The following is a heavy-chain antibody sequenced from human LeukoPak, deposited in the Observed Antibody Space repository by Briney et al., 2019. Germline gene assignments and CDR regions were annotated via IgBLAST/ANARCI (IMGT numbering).Heavy chain of an antibody. CDR1: GFTFSSYW. CDR3: ARDSRYYDFWSGYYTEVYYFDY. V-gene: IGHV3-7*01. D-gene: IGHD3-3*01. Sequence: GGSLRLSCAASGFTFSSYWMSWVRQAPGKGLEWVANIKQDGSEKYHVDSVKGRFTISRDNAKNSLYLQMNSLRAEDTAVYYCARDSRYYDFWSGYYTEVYYFDYWGQGTLVTVSS. J-gene: IGHJ4*02. CDR2: IKQDGSEK.